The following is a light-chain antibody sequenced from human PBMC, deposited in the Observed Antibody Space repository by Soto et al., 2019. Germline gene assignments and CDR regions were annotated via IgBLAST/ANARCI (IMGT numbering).Light chain of an antibody. J-gene: IGLJ1*01. CDR1: SSDVGGYNY. CDR2: DVS. CDR3: SSYTSSSTPSL. Sequence: QSVLTQPASVSGSPGQSITISCTGTSSDVGGYNYVSWYRQHPGKAPKLIIYDVSNRPSGVSIRFSGSKSGNTASLTISGLQAEDEADYYCSSYTSSSTPSLFGTGTKLTVL. V-gene: IGLV2-14*01.